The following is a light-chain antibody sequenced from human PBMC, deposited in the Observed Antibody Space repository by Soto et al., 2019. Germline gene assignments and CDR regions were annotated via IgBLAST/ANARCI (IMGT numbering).Light chain of an antibody. J-gene: IGLJ2*01. CDR2: DNS. Sequence: SYELTQPPSVSVAPGHTARITCGGDNIGSKGVHWYQQKPGQAPVLVVYDNSDRPSGIPERFSGSNSGNTATLTISRVEDGDEADYYCQVWDSSKNRVVFGGGTQLTVL. CDR1: NIGSKG. V-gene: IGLV3-21*02. CDR3: QVWDSSKNRVV.